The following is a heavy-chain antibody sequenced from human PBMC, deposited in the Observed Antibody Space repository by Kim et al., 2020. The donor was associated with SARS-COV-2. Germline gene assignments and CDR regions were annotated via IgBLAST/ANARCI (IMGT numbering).Heavy chain of an antibody. Sequence: SETLSLTCTVSGGSISSSSYYWGWIRQPPGKGLEWIGSIYYSGSTYYNPSLKSRVTISVDTSKNQFSLKLSSVTAADTAVYYCARREEQLPKGGVIDYWGQGTLVTVSS. CDR1: GGSISSSSYY. CDR3: ARREEQLPKGGVIDY. D-gene: IGHD6-13*01. J-gene: IGHJ4*02. V-gene: IGHV4-39*07. CDR2: IYYSGST.